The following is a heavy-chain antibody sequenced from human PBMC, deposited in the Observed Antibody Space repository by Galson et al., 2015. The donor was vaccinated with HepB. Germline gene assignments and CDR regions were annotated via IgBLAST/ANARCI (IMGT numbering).Heavy chain of an antibody. J-gene: IGHJ4*02. CDR1: GSSFTSYW. CDR2: IYPGDSDT. V-gene: IGHV5-51*01. CDR3: ARPYYDSSGYYSYFDY. Sequence: QSGAEMKKPGESLKISCKGSGSSFTSYWIGWVRQMPGKGLEWMGIIYPGDSDTRYSPSFQGQVTISADRSISTAYLQWSSLKASDTAMYYCARPYYDSSGYYSYFDYWGQGTLVTVSS. D-gene: IGHD3-22*01.